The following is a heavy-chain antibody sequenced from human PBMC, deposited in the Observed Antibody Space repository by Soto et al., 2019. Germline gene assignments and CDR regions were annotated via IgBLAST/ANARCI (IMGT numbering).Heavy chain of an antibody. D-gene: IGHD3-3*02. J-gene: IGHJ5*02. Sequence: PXATLSFTCTVSGDSIISSDFYWGWVRQPPGKGLEWIGSIFYLGSSYYNPSLKSRVTMSVDTSKNQFSLRLRSVTAADTALYFCARHSLALRKNNWFDPWGQGIMVTVS. CDR2: IFYLGSS. CDR3: ARHSLALRKNNWFDP. V-gene: IGHV4-39*01. CDR1: GDSIISSDFY.